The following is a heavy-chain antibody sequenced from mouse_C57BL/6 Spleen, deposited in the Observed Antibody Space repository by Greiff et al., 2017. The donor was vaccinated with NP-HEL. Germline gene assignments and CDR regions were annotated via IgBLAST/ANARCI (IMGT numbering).Heavy chain of an antibody. V-gene: IGHV1-19*01. CDR1: GYTFTDYY. Sequence: VQLKQSGPVLVKPGASVKMSCKASGYTFTDYYMNWVKQSHGKSLEWIGVINPYNGGTSYNQKFKGKATLTVDKSSSTAYMELNSLTSEDSAVYYCARRERGGGVPAWFAYWGQGTLVTVSA. CDR3: ARRERGGGVPAWFAY. J-gene: IGHJ3*01. CDR2: INPYNGGT.